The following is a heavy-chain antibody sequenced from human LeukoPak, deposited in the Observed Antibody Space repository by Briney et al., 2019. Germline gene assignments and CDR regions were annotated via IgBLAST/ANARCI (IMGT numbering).Heavy chain of an antibody. J-gene: IGHJ4*02. CDR3: AKILTGYGFPFDY. D-gene: IGHD5-18*01. CDR1: GFTLSSYA. V-gene: IGHV3-23*01. CDR2: ISGSGGST. Sequence: GGSLRLSCAASGFTLSSYAMSWVRQAPGKGLEWVSAISGSGGSTYYADSVKGRFTISRDNSKNTLYLQMNSLRAEDTAVYYCAKILTGYGFPFDYWGQGTLVTVSS.